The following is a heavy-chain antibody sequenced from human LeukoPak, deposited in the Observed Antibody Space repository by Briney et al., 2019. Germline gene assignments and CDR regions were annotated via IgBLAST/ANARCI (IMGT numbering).Heavy chain of an antibody. CDR1: EFTFPTYG. V-gene: IGHV3-33*01. D-gene: IGHD1-1*01. Sequence: GESLKISCAASEFTFPTYGMHWVRQAPGKGLEWVAFIYYDGSNIYYADYVKGRFTISRDISKNTLYLQMDSLRAEDTAIYYCARDWKTNSFDYWGQGTLVTVSS. CDR2: IYYDGSNI. J-gene: IGHJ4*02. CDR3: ARDWKTNSFDY.